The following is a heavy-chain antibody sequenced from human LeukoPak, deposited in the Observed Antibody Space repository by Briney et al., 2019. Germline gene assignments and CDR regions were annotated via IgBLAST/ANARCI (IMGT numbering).Heavy chain of an antibody. CDR3: ARVNYYDSSGYYYEDYYSGMDV. D-gene: IGHD3-22*01. CDR2: IYYRGGP. J-gene: IGHJ6*02. V-gene: IGHV4-31*01. CDR1: GDSIISGGYY. Sequence: SETLSLTCTVSGDSIISGGYYWSWIRQLPGKGLEWIGLIYYRGGPHYNPSLKSPVTISIDSSKNQFSLKLSSVTAADTAVYFCARVNYYDSSGYYYEDYYSGMDVWGQGITVTVSS.